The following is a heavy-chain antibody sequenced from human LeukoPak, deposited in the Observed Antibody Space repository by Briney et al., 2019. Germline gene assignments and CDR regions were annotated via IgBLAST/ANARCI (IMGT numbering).Heavy chain of an antibody. CDR3: AKGSTGDYEYYFDY. V-gene: IGHV3-23*01. J-gene: IGHJ4*02. D-gene: IGHD4-17*01. Sequence: GGSLRLSCAASGFTFSSYAMSWVRQAPGKGLEWVSAISGSGGSTYYADSVKGRFTISRDNSKNTLYLQMNSLRAGDTAVYYCAKGSTGDYEYYFDYWGQGTLVTVSS. CDR1: GFTFSSYA. CDR2: ISGSGGST.